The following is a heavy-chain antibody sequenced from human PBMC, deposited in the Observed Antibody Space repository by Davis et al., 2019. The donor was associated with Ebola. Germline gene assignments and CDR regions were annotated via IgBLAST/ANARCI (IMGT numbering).Heavy chain of an antibody. Sequence: AASVNVSCMASGFAFSRSSVQWVRQARGQNLEWIGWIVVGSGNTNYAQKSQGRVTITRDMSTTTSYLDLTNLRSEDTAVYYCAASAGTVGKFDYWGQGTLVTVSS. CDR1: GFAFSRSS. CDR3: AASAGTVGKFDY. D-gene: IGHD1-14*01. J-gene: IGHJ4*01. V-gene: IGHV1-58*01. CDR2: IVVGSGNT.